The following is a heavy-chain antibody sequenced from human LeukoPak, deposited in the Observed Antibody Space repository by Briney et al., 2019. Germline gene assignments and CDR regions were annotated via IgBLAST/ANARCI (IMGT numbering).Heavy chain of an antibody. V-gene: IGHV1-8*03. CDR2: MNPNSGNT. D-gene: IGHD6-13*01. CDR1: GYTFTSYD. J-gene: IGHJ5*02. Sequence: VASVKVSCKASGYTFTSYDINWVRQATGQGLEWMGWMNPNSGNTGYAQKFQGRVTITRNTSISTAYMELSSLRSEDTAVYYCARVGAAAINWFDPWGQGTLVTVSS. CDR3: ARVGAAAINWFDP.